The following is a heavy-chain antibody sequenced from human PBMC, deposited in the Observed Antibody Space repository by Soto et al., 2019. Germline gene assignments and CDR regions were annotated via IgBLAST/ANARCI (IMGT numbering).Heavy chain of an antibody. Sequence: GSLRLSWEASGFCISKYWMDWVRQVPGTGPVWVSRINAEGTSTAYADSVRGRFTISRDNAKNTLYLQMNSLRVEDKALYYCARDLATEAYWGQGTLVTVSS. CDR2: INAEGTST. J-gene: IGHJ4*02. CDR1: GFCISKYW. CDR3: ARDLATEAY. V-gene: IGHV3-74*01. D-gene: IGHD5-12*01.